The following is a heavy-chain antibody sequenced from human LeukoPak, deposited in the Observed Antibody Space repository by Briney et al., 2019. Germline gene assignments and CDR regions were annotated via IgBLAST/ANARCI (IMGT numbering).Heavy chain of an antibody. V-gene: IGHV1-46*01. CDR2: IHPSGGST. J-gene: IGHJ5*02. Sequence: GASVKVSCKASGYTFTNYYLHWVRQAPGQGLEWMGIIHPSGGSTAYAQKFQGRVTMTRDTSTSTVYMELSSLTSEDTAVYYCARDSTTSSLADPWGQGTLVTVSS. CDR3: ARDSTTSSLADP. D-gene: IGHD2-2*01. CDR1: GYTFTNYY.